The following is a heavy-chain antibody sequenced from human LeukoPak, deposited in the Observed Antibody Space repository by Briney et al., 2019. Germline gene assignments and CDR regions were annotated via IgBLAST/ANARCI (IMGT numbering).Heavy chain of an antibody. CDR3: ARQKGNFDY. D-gene: IGHD3-10*01. Sequence: SETLSLTCSVSGDSVSRSDSYWDWIRQPPGKGLEWIGTIYYSGTTYYNPSLKSRVTISADTSKNQFSLNLSSVTAADTAVYYCARQKGNFDYWGQGTLVTVSS. V-gene: IGHV4-39*01. J-gene: IGHJ4*02. CDR2: IYYSGTT. CDR1: GDSVSRSDSY.